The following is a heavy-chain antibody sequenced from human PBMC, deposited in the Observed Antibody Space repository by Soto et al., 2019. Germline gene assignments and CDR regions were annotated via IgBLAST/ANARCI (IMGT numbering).Heavy chain of an antibody. CDR2: IVVGSGNT. J-gene: IGHJ6*02. D-gene: IGHD1-1*01. CDR3: AAKEAELEDYYYGMDV. CDR1: GFTFTSSA. Sequence: ASVKVSCKASGFTFTSSAVQWVRQARGQRLEWIGWIVVGSGNTNYAQKFQERVTITRDMSTSTAYMELSSLRSEDTAVYYCAAKEAELEDYYYGMDVWGQGTTVTVSS. V-gene: IGHV1-58*01.